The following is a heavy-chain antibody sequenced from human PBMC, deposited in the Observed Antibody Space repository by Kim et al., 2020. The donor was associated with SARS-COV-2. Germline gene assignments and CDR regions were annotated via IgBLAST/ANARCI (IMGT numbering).Heavy chain of an antibody. CDR1: GGSFSGYY. CDR3: ARIFRAPKGRRAQQLVRGTFDY. CDR2: INHSGST. V-gene: IGHV4-34*01. Sequence: SETLSLTCAVYGGSFSGYYWSWIRQPPGKGLEWIGEINHSGSTNYNPSLKSRVTISVDTSKNQFSLKLSSVTAADTAVYYCARIFRAPKGRRAQQLVRGTFDYWGQGTLVTVSS. D-gene: IGHD6-13*01. J-gene: IGHJ4*02.